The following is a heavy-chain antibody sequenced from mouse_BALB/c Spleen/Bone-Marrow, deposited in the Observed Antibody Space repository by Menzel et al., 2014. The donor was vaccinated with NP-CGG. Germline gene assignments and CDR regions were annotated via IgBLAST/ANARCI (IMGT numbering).Heavy chain of an antibody. D-gene: IGHD2-14*01. CDR2: IWRGGST. Sequence: QVQLQQSGPGLVQPSQRLSITCTVSGFSLTSYGVHWVRQSPGKGLEWLGVIWRGGSTDYNAAFMSRLSITKDNSKSQVFFKMNSLQADDTAIYYCAKIGTTTGAVDYWGQGTSVTVSS. J-gene: IGHJ4*01. V-gene: IGHV2-5*01. CDR3: AKIGTTTGAVDY. CDR1: GFSLTSYG.